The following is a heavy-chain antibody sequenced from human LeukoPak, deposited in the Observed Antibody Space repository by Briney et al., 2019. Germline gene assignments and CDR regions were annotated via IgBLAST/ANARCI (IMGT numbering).Heavy chain of an antibody. Sequence: PGGSLRLSCAASGFTFSNYWMHWVRQAPGKGLVWVSRIDSDGSNTDYADSVKGRFTISRDNAKNTLYPQMNSLRAEDTAVYYCARNPAYSTGWVDYWGQGTLVTVSS. CDR1: GFTFSNYW. CDR3: ARNPAYSTGWVDY. J-gene: IGHJ4*02. CDR2: IDSDGSNT. D-gene: IGHD6-19*01. V-gene: IGHV3-74*01.